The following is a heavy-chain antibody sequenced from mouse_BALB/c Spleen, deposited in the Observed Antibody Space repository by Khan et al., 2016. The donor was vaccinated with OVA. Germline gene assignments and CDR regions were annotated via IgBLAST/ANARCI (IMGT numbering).Heavy chain of an antibody. Sequence: QVQLQQSGAEPARPGASVKMSCTASGYTFTSNTMHWIKQRPGQGLEWIGSINPRRGYTNYNQKFNDKATSTADKSSSTASMPLSSLTSEDSAVYECARRTTAYAMDYWGQGTAVTVSS. CDR1: GYTFTSNT. J-gene: IGHJ4*01. CDR3: ARRTTAYAMDY. V-gene: IGHV1-4*01. CDR2: INPRRGYT. D-gene: IGHD1-2*01.